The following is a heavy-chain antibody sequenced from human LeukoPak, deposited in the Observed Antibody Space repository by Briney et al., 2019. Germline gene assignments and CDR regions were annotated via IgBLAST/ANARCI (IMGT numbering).Heavy chain of an antibody. V-gene: IGHV4-61*02. CDR1: GGSISSGSYY. D-gene: IGHD4-23*01. CDR2: IYTSGST. Sequence: PSQTLSLTCTVSGGSISSGSYYWRWIRQPAGKGLEWIGRIYTSGSTNYNPSLKSRVTISVDTSKNQFSLKLSSVTAADTAVYYCARVGGGNSYYYYYMDVWGKGTTVTVSS. CDR3: ARVGGGNSYYYYYMDV. J-gene: IGHJ6*03.